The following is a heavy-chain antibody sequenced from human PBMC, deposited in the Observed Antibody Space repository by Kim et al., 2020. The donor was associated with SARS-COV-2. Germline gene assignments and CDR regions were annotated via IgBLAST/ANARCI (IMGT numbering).Heavy chain of an antibody. Sequence: SQTLSLTCVISGDSVSNDRAAWNWIRQSPSGGLEWLGRTWYRSRWFFDYAESLKGRITFIPETSKNHFSLQLNSVTPEDTAVYYCAREITEVGGLHGTAREAFDFWGQRTVVTVSS. CDR2: TWYRSRWFF. D-gene: IGHD1-7*01. V-gene: IGHV6-1*01. J-gene: IGHJ3*01. CDR1: GDSVSNDRAA. CDR3: AREITEVGGLHGTAREAFDF.